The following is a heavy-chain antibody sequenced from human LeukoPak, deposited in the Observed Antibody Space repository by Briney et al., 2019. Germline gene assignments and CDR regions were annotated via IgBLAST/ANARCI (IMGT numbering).Heavy chain of an antibody. J-gene: IGHJ5*02. Sequence: GGSLLLSCAASGFTFSSYGMHWVRPAPGKGLEWVAVISYDGSNKYYADSVKGRFTISRDNSKNTLYLQMNSLRAEDTAVYYCAKSERGGWYPSWFDPWGQGTLVTVSS. CDR1: GFTFSSYG. V-gene: IGHV3-30*18. CDR3: AKSERGGWYPSWFDP. D-gene: IGHD6-19*01. CDR2: ISYDGSNK.